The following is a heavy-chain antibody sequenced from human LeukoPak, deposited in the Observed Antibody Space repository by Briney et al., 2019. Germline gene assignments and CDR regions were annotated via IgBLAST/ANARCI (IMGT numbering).Heavy chain of an antibody. CDR3: AREDTAMVDY. V-gene: IGHV3-30*04. D-gene: IGHD5-18*01. CDR1: GFTFSSYA. J-gene: IGHJ4*02. Sequence: GRSLRLSCATSGFTFSSYAMHWVRQAPGKGLEWVAVILYDGSNEYYADSVKGRFTISRDNAKNSLYLQMNSLRAEDTAVYYCAREDTAMVDYWGQGTLVTVSS. CDR2: ILYDGSNE.